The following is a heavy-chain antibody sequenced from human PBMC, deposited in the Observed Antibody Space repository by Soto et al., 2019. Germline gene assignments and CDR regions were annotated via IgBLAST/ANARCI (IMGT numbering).Heavy chain of an antibody. CDR3: AKDVVVGATTGLGDYYYYYGMDV. D-gene: IGHD1-26*01. J-gene: IGHJ6*02. CDR2: ISYDGSNK. CDR1: GYTFSSYG. V-gene: IGHV3-30*18. Sequence: SLKISCKASGYTFSSYGMHWVRQAPGKGLEWVAVISYDGSNKYYADSVKGRFTISRDNSKNTLYLQMNSLRAEDTAVYYCAKDVVVGATTGLGDYYYYYGMDVWGQGTTVTVSS.